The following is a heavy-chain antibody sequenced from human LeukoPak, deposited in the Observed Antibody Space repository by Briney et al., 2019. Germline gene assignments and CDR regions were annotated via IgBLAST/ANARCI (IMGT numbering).Heavy chain of an antibody. CDR2: MNPNSGNT. CDR3: ARGLKADYDSSGYYYY. Sequence: ASVKVSCKASGYTFTSYDINWVRQATGQGPEWMGWMNPNSGNTGYAQKFQGRVTMTRNTSISTAYMELSSLRSEDTAVYYCARGLKADYDSSGYYYYWGQGTLVTVSS. V-gene: IGHV1-8*01. CDR1: GYTFTSYD. D-gene: IGHD3-22*01. J-gene: IGHJ4*02.